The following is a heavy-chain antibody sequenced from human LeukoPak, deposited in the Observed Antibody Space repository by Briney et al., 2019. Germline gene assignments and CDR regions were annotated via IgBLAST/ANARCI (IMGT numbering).Heavy chain of an antibody. Sequence: GGSLRLSCAASGFTFSSYDMSWVRQAPGKGLEWVSAISGSGSSTYYADSVKGRFTISRDNSKNTLYLQMNSLRAEDTAVYYCAKDLEGGYYPSFDYWGQGTLVTVSS. CDR3: AKDLEGGYYPSFDY. J-gene: IGHJ4*02. CDR1: GFTFSSYD. CDR2: ISGSGSST. V-gene: IGHV3-23*01. D-gene: IGHD3-22*01.